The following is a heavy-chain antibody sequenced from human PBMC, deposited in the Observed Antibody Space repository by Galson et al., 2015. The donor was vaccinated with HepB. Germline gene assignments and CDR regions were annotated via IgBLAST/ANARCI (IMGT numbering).Heavy chain of an antibody. CDR1: GGSISSSSYY. Sequence: SETLSLTCTVSGGSISSSSYYWGWIRQPPGKGLEWIGSIYYSGSTYYNPSLKSRVTISVDTSKNQFSLKLSSVTAADTAVYYCARHVRLGDYLFHGWFDPWGQGTLVTVSS. J-gene: IGHJ5*02. V-gene: IGHV4-39*01. CDR2: IYYSGST. CDR3: ARHVRLGDYLFHGWFDP. D-gene: IGHD4-17*01.